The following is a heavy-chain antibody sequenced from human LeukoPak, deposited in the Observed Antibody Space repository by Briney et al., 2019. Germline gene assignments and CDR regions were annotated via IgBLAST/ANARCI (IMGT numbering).Heavy chain of an antibody. D-gene: IGHD1-14*01. CDR2: INPSTVYI. J-gene: IGHJ4*02. V-gene: IGHV1-46*01. Sequence: ASVKVSCKTSGYSFTSYYMHWVRQAPGQGLEWMGVINPSTVYITYAQKFQGRVTMIRDTSTSTVYMELSRLRSEDTAVCYCARENPIKSWDYWGQGTLVTVSS. CDR3: ARENPIKSWDY. CDR1: GYSFTSYY.